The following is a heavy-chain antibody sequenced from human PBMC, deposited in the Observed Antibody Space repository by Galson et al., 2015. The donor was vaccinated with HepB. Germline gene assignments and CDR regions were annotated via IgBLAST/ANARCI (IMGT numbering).Heavy chain of an antibody. J-gene: IGHJ4*02. CDR1: GFTFSSYA. V-gene: IGHV3-30*04. CDR2: ISYDGSNK. CDR3: ARSDCSSTSCYFWALDY. Sequence: SLRLSCAASGFTFSSYAMHWVRQAPGKGLEWVAVISYDGSNKYYADSVKGRFTISRDNSKNTLYLQMNSLRAEDTAVYYCARSDCSSTSCYFWALDYWGQGTLVTVSS. D-gene: IGHD2-2*01.